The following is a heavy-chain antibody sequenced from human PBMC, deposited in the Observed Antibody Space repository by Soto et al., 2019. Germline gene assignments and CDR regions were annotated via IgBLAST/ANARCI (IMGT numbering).Heavy chain of an antibody. Sequence: GGSLRLSCAASGFTFNNAWMSWVRQAQGKGLEWVGRIKSKSDGGTIDYTAPVRGRFTISRDDSKNTVYLQMNSLKTEDTAVYYCTAGSPFNYWGQGTPVTVSS. CDR3: TAGSPFNY. J-gene: IGHJ4*02. CDR1: GFTFNNAW. CDR2: IKSKSDGGTI. V-gene: IGHV3-15*01.